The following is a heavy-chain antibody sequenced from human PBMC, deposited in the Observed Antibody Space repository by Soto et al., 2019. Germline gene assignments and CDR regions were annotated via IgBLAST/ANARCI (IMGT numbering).Heavy chain of an antibody. CDR2: IIPIFGTA. Sequence: GASVKVSCKASGGTFSSYAISWVRQAPGQGLEWMGGIIPIFGTANYAQKFQGRVTITADKSTSTAYMELSSLRSEDTAVYYCARNGVGYYYYGMDVWGQGTTVTVSS. J-gene: IGHJ6*02. D-gene: IGHD2-8*01. V-gene: IGHV1-69*06. CDR3: ARNGVGYYYYGMDV. CDR1: GGTFSSYA.